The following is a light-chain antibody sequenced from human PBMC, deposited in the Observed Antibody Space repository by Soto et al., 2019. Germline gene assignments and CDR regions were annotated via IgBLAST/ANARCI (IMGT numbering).Light chain of an antibody. J-gene: IGLJ1*01. V-gene: IGLV2-14*01. CDR1: SSEVGGYNY. CDR2: EVS. Sequence: QSVLTQPASVSGSPGQSITISCTGTSSEVGGYNYVSWYQQHPGKAPKLMIYEVSNRPSGVSNRFSGSKSGNTASLTISGLQAEDEADYYCSSYTRSSLYVFGTGTKLTVL. CDR3: SSYTRSSLYV.